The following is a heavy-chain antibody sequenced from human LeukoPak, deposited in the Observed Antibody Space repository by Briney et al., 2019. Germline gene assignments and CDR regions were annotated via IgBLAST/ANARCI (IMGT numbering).Heavy chain of an antibody. V-gene: IGHV3-23*01. D-gene: IGHD1-26*01. CDR3: AKDRQWELLIGAFDY. J-gene: IGHJ4*02. CDR1: GFTFNSYA. CDR2: ISGSGCST. Sequence: GGSLRLSCAASGFTFNSYAMSWVRQAPGKGLEWVSAISGSGCSTYYADSVKGRFTISRDNSKNTLYLQMNSLRAEDTAVYYCAKDRQWELLIGAFDYWGQGTLVPVSS.